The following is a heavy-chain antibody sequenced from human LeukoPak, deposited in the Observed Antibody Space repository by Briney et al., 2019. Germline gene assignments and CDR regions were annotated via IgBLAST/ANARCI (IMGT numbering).Heavy chain of an antibody. D-gene: IGHD3-22*01. Sequence: GGSLRLSCAVSGLTLSNYGMSWVRQAPGKGLEWVAGISDSGGRTNYADSVKGRVTISRDNPKSTPYLQMNSLRAEDTAVYFCAKRGVVIRVILVGFHKEAYYFASWGRGALVSVPS. CDR2: ISDSGGRT. CDR1: GLTLSNYG. CDR3: AKRGVVIRVILVGFHKEAYYFAS. V-gene: IGHV3-23*01. J-gene: IGHJ4*02.